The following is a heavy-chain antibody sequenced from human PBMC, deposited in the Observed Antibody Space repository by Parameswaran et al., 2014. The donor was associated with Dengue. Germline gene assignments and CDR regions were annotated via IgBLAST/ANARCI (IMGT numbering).Heavy chain of an antibody. J-gene: IGHJ4*02. D-gene: IGHD4-17*01. CDR3: ARDSDYADHYFDY. V-gene: IGHV1-18*01. CDR2: ISTHSDNT. Sequence: WVRQAPGQGLEWMGWISTHSDNTKYAQKFQGRVTMTTDTSTSTVYMELGSLKSDDTAVYYCARDSDYADHYFDYWGQGTLVTVSS.